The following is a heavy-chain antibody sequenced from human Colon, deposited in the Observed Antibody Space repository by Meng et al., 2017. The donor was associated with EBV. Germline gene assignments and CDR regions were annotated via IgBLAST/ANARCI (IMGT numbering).Heavy chain of an antibody. CDR3: ARNYYFDY. CDR1: GGSINSCDYY. Sequence: HGRLQVSGPGLVKPSQTLSLTCTVSGGSINSCDYYWSWIRQPPGKGLEWIGYIYYTGSTYYNPSLKSRVTISMDTSKNQFSLRLSSVTAADTAVYYCARNYYFDYWGQGTLVTVSS. J-gene: IGHJ4*02. V-gene: IGHV4-30-4*01. CDR2: IYYTGST.